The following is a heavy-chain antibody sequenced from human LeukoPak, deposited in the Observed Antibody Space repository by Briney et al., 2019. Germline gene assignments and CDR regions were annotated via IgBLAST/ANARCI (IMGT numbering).Heavy chain of an antibody. CDR3: ARASSSSRPYYFAY. CDR2: ISEIISGT. Sequence: GGSLRLSCTASGFTFSSYDMSWVRQAPEKALEWVSSISEIISGTYYADSVKGRFTISRDTSKNTLYLQMNSLRAEDTAIYYCARASSSSRPYYFAYWGQGTLVTVSS. V-gene: IGHV3-23*01. CDR1: GFTFSSYD. D-gene: IGHD6-6*01. J-gene: IGHJ4*02.